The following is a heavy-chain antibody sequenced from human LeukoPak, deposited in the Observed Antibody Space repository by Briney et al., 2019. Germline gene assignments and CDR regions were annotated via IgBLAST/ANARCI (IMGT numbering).Heavy chain of an antibody. J-gene: IGHJ6*03. CDR3: ARDLSGWFSNYYYYMDV. CDR1: GYTLTSYG. Sequence: ASVNVSCKASGYTLTSYGISRVRQAPGQGLEWMGWISTYNSNTNYAQKLQGRVTMTTDTSTSTAYMELRSLRSDDTAVYCCARDLSGWFSNYYYYMDVWGKGTTVTVSS. V-gene: IGHV1-18*01. D-gene: IGHD6-19*01. CDR2: ISTYNSNT.